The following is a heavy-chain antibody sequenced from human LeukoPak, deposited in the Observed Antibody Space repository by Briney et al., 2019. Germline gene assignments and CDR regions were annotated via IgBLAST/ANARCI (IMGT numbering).Heavy chain of an antibody. CDR3: AREGRYRYGYNEYHSFMDI. CDR2: IYYSGST. D-gene: IGHD5-18*01. CDR1: DGSISSSRYY. V-gene: IGHV4-39*02. J-gene: IGHJ6*03. Sequence: SETLSPTCIVSDGSISSSRYYWGWLRQPPGTGLEWIGSIYYSGSTNYNPSLKSRVTISVDTSNNQFSLKLSSLTAADTAVYYCAREGRYRYGYNEYHSFMDIWGKGTTVTVSS.